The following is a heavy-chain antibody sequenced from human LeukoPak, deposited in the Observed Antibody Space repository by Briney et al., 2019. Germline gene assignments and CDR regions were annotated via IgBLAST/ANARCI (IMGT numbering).Heavy chain of an antibody. Sequence: ASVEVSCKASVYTFTGYYMHWMRQAPGQGLEWVGWINPNSGGTNYAQKFQGRVTMTRDTSISTAYMELSRLRSDDTAVYYCARDRNRYSYGCFNYWGQGTLVTVSS. CDR2: INPNSGGT. D-gene: IGHD5-18*01. CDR1: VYTFTGYY. V-gene: IGHV1-2*02. J-gene: IGHJ4*02. CDR3: ARDRNRYSYGCFNY.